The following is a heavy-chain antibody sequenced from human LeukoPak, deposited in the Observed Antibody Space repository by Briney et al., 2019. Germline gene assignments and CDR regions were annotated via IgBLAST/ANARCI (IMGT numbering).Heavy chain of an antibody. D-gene: IGHD2-2*01. CDR1: GGTFSSYA. J-gene: IGHJ3*02. CDR2: IMPIFGTA. CDR3: AREKDIVVVPAALDAFDI. Sequence: ASVKVSCKASGGTFSSYAISWVRQAPGQGLEWMGGIMPIFGTANYAQKFQGRVTITADESTSTAYIELSSLRSEDTAVYYCAREKDIVVVPAALDAFDIWGQGTMVTVSS. V-gene: IGHV1-69*13.